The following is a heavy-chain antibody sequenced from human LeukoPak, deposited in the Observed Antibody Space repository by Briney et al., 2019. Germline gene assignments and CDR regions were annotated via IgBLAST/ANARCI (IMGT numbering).Heavy chain of an antibody. Sequence: GGSLRLSCEASGFTFSSSAMSWVRQAPGKGLEWVSAISGSGGSTYYADSVKGRFTISRDNSKNTLYLQMNSLRAEDTAVYYCAKVIGYCSGGSCYSALYYYYYYMDVWGKGTTVTISS. CDR1: GFTFSSSA. D-gene: IGHD2-15*01. J-gene: IGHJ6*03. V-gene: IGHV3-23*01. CDR3: AKVIGYCSGGSCYSALYYYYYYMDV. CDR2: ISGSGGST.